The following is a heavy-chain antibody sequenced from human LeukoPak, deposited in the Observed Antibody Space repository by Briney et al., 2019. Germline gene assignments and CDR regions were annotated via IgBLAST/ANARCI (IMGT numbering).Heavy chain of an antibody. J-gene: IGHJ4*02. CDR1: GGTFSSYA. Sequence: SVKVSCKASGGTFSSYAISWVRQAPGQGLEWMGGIIPIFGTANYAQKFQGRVTITTDESTSTAYMELSSLRSEDTAVYYCAREGGYSVQFDYWGQGTLVTVSS. CDR2: IIPIFGTA. D-gene: IGHD1-26*01. V-gene: IGHV1-69*05. CDR3: AREGGYSVQFDY.